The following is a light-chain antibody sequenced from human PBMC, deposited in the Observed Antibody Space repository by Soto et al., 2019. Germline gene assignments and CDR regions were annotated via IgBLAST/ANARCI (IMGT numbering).Light chain of an antibody. Sequence: DIQMTQSPSTLSAYIGGRVTITCRASQSISSWLAWYQQKPGKAPKLLIYKASSLESGVPSRFSGSGSGTEFTLTISSLQPDDFATYYCQQYNSYAWTFGQGTKVDI. V-gene: IGKV1-5*03. CDR1: QSISSW. J-gene: IGKJ1*01. CDR2: KAS. CDR3: QQYNSYAWT.